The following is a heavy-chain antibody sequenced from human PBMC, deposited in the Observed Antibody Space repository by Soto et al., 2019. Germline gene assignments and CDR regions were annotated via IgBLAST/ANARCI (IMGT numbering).Heavy chain of an antibody. J-gene: IGHJ4*02. D-gene: IGHD5-18*01. CDR1: GYTFTSYD. CDR3: ARASGYSYGFDY. CDR2: MNPNSGNT. Sequence: ASVKVSCKASGYTFTSYDINWVRQATGQGLEWMGWMNPNSGNTGYAQKFQGRVTMTRNTSISTAYMELSSLRSEDTAVYYCARASGYSYGFDYWGQGTLVTVSS. V-gene: IGHV1-8*01.